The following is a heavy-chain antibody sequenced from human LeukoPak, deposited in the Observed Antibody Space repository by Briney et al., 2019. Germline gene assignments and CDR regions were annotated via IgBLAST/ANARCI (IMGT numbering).Heavy chain of an antibody. CDR2: ISAYNGNT. D-gene: IGHD4-17*01. Sequence: ASVKVSCKASGYTFTSYGISWVRQAPGQGLEWMGWISAYNGNTNYAQKLQGRVTMTTDTSTSTAYMELRSLRPDDTAVYYCARDAVTNTYYYYMDVWGKGTTVTVSS. J-gene: IGHJ6*03. CDR1: GYTFTSYG. CDR3: ARDAVTNTYYYYMDV. V-gene: IGHV1-18*01.